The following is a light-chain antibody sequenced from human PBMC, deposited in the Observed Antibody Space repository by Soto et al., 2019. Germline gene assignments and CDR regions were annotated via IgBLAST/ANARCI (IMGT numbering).Light chain of an antibody. CDR3: QQYGSSRWT. CDR2: GAS. V-gene: IGKV3-20*01. Sequence: EIVLTQSPGTLSLSPGERATLSCRASQSVSGSYLAWYQQKPGQAPRLLIYGASSRATGIPDRFSGSGSGTDFTLTISRLEPGDFAVYYCQQYGSSRWTFGQGTKVDIK. CDR1: QSVSGSY. J-gene: IGKJ1*01.